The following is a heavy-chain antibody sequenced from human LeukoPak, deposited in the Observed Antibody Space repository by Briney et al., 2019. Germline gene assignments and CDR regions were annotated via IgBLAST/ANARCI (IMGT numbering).Heavy chain of an antibody. Sequence: SETLSLTCTVSGGSISSYYWSWIRQPPGKGLEWIGYIYYSGSTNYNPSLKSRVTISVDTSKNQFSLKLSSVTAADTAVYYCARLEQYYCYYMDVWGKGTTVTVSS. V-gene: IGHV4-59*01. CDR1: GGSISSYY. J-gene: IGHJ6*03. CDR3: ARLEQYYCYYMDV. D-gene: IGHD5-24*01. CDR2: IYYSGST.